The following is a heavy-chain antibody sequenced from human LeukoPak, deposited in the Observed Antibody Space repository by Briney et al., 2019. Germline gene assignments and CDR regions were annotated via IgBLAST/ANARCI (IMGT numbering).Heavy chain of an antibody. CDR1: GGSISSYY. CDR2: IYYSGTT. D-gene: IGHD3-22*01. Sequence: LEALSLTCTVSGGSISSYYWSWIRQPPGKGLEWIGNIYYSGTTNYNPSLKSRVTISVDTSKNQFSLKLNSVTAADTAVYYCARGSGTYYYDSGGYLNWFDPWGQGILVTVSS. J-gene: IGHJ5*02. V-gene: IGHV4-59*08. CDR3: ARGSGTYYYDSGGYLNWFDP.